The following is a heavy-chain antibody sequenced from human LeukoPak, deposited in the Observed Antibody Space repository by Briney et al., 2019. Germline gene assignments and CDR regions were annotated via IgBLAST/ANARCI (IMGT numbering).Heavy chain of an antibody. J-gene: IGHJ3*02. CDR1: GFTFSTYA. CDR3: ARNRRVVSNAFDI. D-gene: IGHD3-22*01. CDR2: IWYDGSNK. V-gene: IGHV3-33*07. Sequence: PGGSLRLSCAASGFTFSTYAVNWVRQAPGKGLEWVAVIWYDGSNKYYADSVKGRFTISRDNSKNTLYLQMNSLRAEDTAVYYCARNRRVVSNAFDIWGQGTMVTVSS.